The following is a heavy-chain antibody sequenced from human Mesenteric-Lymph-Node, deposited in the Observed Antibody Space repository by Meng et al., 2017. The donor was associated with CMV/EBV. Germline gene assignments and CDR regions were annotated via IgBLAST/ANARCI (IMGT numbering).Heavy chain of an antibody. J-gene: IGHJ1*01. D-gene: IGHD5/OR15-5a*01. CDR2: INPNSGGT. V-gene: IGHV1-2*02. CDR3: ARGGYNVYEAVEY. Sequence: ASVKVSCKASGYTFTGYYIHWVRQAPGQGLEWMGWINPNSGGTNYAQKFQGRVTMTRDRPITTAYMELTSLTSDDTAVYYCARGGYNVYEAVEYWGQGTLVTVSS. CDR1: GYTFTGYY.